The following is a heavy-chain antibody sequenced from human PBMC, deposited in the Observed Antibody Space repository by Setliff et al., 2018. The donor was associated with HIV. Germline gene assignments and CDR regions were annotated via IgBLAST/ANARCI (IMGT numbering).Heavy chain of an antibody. D-gene: IGHD2-21*02. CDR1: GYSFTKYW. CDR3: ARADCGGDCYLPYYFDH. Sequence: PGESLKISCKGSGYSFTKYWIAWVRQTPGKGLEWMGIISPSDSDTRHSPSFQGQGTMSADKSVSTAYLQWSSLRAADTAVYYCARADCGGDCYLPYYFDHWGQGTLVTVSS. CDR2: ISPSDSDT. V-gene: IGHV5-51*01. J-gene: IGHJ4*02.